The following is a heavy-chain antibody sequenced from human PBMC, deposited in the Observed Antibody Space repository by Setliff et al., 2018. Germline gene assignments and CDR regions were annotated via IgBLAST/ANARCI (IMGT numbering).Heavy chain of an antibody. CDR1: GYSIITGYY. CDR3: ARTGTYRYFDY. J-gene: IGHJ4*02. Sequence: SETLSLTCSVSGYSIITGYYWAWIRRLPGRGLEWIGRIYYRGDTYYNASLKGRLTISVDTAQNQFSLRLTSVTAADTAVYYCARTGTYRYFDYWGQGALVTVSS. D-gene: IGHD1-1*01. CDR2: IYYRGDT. V-gene: IGHV4-38-2*02.